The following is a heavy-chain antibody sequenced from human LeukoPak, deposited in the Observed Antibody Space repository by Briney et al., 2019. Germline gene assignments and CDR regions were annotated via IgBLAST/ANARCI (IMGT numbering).Heavy chain of an antibody. CDR1: GFTFSSYG. Sequence: PGGSLRLSCAASGFTFSSYGMHWVRQAPGKGLEWVAFIRYDGSNKYYADSVKGRFTISRDNSKNTLYLQMNSLRAEDTAVYYCAKVGVVPAQYYYYYMDVWGKGTTVTVSS. J-gene: IGHJ6*03. CDR3: AKVGVVPAQYYYYYMDV. CDR2: IRYDGSNK. D-gene: IGHD2-2*01. V-gene: IGHV3-30*02.